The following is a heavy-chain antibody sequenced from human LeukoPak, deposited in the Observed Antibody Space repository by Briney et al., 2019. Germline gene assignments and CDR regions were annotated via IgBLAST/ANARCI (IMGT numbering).Heavy chain of an antibody. CDR3: ARDRPVGATSNDAFDI. Sequence: ASVKVSCNASGYTFTSYGISWVRQAPGQGLEWMGWISAYNGNTNYAQKLQGRVTMTTDTSTSTAYMELRSLRSDDTAVYYCARDRPVGATSNDAFDIWGQGTMVTVSS. CDR1: GYTFTSYG. V-gene: IGHV1-18*01. CDR2: ISAYNGNT. J-gene: IGHJ3*02. D-gene: IGHD1-26*01.